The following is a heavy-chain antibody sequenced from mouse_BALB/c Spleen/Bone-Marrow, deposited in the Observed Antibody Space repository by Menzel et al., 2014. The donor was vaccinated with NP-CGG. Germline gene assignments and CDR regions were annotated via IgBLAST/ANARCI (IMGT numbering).Heavy chain of an antibody. Sequence: QVQLQQSGPDLVAPSQRLSLPCTVSGFSLTSYGLHWVRQPPGKGLEWLGVIWSDGSTTYNSALKSRLSISKDNSKRXVLLKMNSLQTDDTAMYDCARSGTDYAMDYWGQGTSVTVSS. CDR1: GFSLTSYG. V-gene: IGHV2-6-2*01. CDR2: IWSDGST. CDR3: ARSGTDYAMDY. J-gene: IGHJ4*01. D-gene: IGHD4-1*01.